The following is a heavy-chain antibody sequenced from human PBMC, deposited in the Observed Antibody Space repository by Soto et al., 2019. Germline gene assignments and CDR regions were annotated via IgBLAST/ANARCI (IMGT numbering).Heavy chain of an antibody. CDR3: ARDAYDGYNYVHGMDV. D-gene: IGHD5-12*01. J-gene: IGHJ6*02. V-gene: IGHV4-59*01. CDR2: IYYSGST. Sequence: NPSETLSLTCTVSGGSISSYYWSWIRQPPGKGLEWIGYIYYSGSTNYNPSLKSRVTISVDTSKNQFSLKLSSVTAADTAVYYCARDAYDGYNYVHGMDVWGQGTTVTVSS. CDR1: GGSISSYY.